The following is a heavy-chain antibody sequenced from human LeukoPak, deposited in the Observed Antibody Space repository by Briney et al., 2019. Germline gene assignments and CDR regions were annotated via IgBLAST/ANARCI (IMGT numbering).Heavy chain of an antibody. CDR3: ARAIAAAGNY. CDR1: GFTFSSYS. D-gene: IGHD6-13*01. V-gene: IGHV3-21*01. CDR2: ISSSSSYI. J-gene: IGHJ4*02. Sequence: KTGGSLRLSCAASGFTFSSYSMNWVRQAPGKGLEWVSSISSSSSYIYYADPVKGRFTISRDNAKNSLYLQMNSLRAEDTAVYYCARAIAAAGNYWGQGTLVTVSS.